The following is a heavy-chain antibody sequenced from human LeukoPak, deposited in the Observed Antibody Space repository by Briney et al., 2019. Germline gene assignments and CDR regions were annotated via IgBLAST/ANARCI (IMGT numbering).Heavy chain of an antibody. V-gene: IGHV1-18*01. D-gene: IGHD6-6*01. J-gene: IGHJ4*02. CDR2: ISAYNGNT. CDR1: GYTFTSYG. Sequence: GASVKVSCKASGYTFTSYGISWVRQAPGQGLEWMGWISAYNGNTNYAQKLQDRVTMTTDTSTSTAYMELRSLRSDDTAVYYCARDGPYSSSSGVFDYWGQGTLVTVSS. CDR3: ARDGPYSSSSGVFDY.